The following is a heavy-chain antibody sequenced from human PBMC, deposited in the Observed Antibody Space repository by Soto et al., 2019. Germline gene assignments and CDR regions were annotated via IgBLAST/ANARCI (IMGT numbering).Heavy chain of an antibody. Sequence: EVQLVESGGGLVRPGVSLRLSCAAAGFTFSRYCMSWVRQARGKGLEWVATIKQDGSAKYYVDPVRGGFTISGDNAENSLNLQINSVRAEETAVYYCMRGGCNSEGQYCFDYWGQGTLVTVSS. CDR2: IKQDGSAK. J-gene: IGHJ4*02. D-gene: IGHD1-26*01. CDR1: GFTFSRYC. CDR3: MRGGCNSEGQYCFDY. V-gene: IGHV3-7*01.